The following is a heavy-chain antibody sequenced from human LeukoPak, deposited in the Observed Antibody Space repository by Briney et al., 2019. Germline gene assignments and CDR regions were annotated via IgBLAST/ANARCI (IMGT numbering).Heavy chain of an antibody. D-gene: IGHD1-7*01. CDR1: GSTFSNAW. J-gene: IGHJ3*02. Sequence: PGGSLRLSCAASGSTFSNAWMSWVRQAPGKGLEWVGRIKSKTDGGTTDYAAPVKGRFTISRDDSKNTLYLQMNSLKTEDTAVYYCTTEWNYSDAFDIWGQGTMVTVSS. CDR2: IKSKTDGGTT. CDR3: TTEWNYSDAFDI. V-gene: IGHV3-15*01.